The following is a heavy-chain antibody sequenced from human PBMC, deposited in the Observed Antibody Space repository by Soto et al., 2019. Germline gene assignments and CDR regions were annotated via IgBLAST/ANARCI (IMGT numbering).Heavy chain of an antibody. J-gene: IGHJ3*02. CDR2: INYSGST. Sequence: SETLSLTCAVYGGPVSGYYWSWILQPPGKGLEWIGYINYSGSTNYNPSLKSRVTISVDTSKNQFSLNLRSVPAADTAVYYCARPRLVQSDDAFDIWGQGTIVTLSS. V-gene: IGHV4-59*02. CDR3: ARPRLVQSDDAFDI. CDR1: GGPVSGYY. D-gene: IGHD1-1*01.